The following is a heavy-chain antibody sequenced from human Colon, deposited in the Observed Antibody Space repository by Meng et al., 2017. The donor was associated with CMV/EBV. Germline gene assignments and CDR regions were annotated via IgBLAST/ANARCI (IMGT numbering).Heavy chain of an antibody. CDR2: VSYDGGDK. V-gene: IGHV3-30*18. J-gene: IGHJ6*02. CDR3: AKNALTVVTNYYGMDV. Sequence: FPFSSSGIHWVRQAPGKGLEWVAVVSYDGGDKYYADSVKGRFTISRDNSKNTLYLQMNSLRAEDTAVYYCAKNALTVVTNYYGMDVWGQGTTVTVSS. CDR1: FPFSSSG. D-gene: IGHD4-23*01.